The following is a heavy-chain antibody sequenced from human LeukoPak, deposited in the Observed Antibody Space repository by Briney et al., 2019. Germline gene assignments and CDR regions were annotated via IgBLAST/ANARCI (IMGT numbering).Heavy chain of an antibody. V-gene: IGHV3-7*01. CDR1: GITLSTYW. CDR3: ARDSFQAGIYYGMDV. Sequence: PGGSLRLSCAASGITLSTYWMSWVRQAPGKGLEWVANIKQDGSEKNYVDSVKGRFTISRDNAKNTLYLQMNSVRAEDSAVYYCARDSFQAGIYYGMDVWGQGTTVTVS. D-gene: IGHD6-13*01. J-gene: IGHJ6*02. CDR2: IKQDGSEK.